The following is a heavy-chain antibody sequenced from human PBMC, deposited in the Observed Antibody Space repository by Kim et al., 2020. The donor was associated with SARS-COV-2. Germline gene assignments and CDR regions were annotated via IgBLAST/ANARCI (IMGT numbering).Heavy chain of an antibody. V-gene: IGHV4-39*01. CDR3: ARTFWGYFDY. D-gene: IGHD7-27*01. CDR2: ST. J-gene: IGHJ4*02. Sequence: STYYHPSLKSRVTISVDTSKNQFSLKLSSVTAADTAVYYCARTFWGYFDYWGQGTLVTVSS.